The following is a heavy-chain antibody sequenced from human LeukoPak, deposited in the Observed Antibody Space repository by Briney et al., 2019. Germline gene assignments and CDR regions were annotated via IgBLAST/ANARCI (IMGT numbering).Heavy chain of an antibody. CDR1: GFTFEDYS. CDR3: GKASSGYYSAILH. J-gene: IGHJ4*02. Sequence: PGGSLRLSCAASGFTFEDYSMRWVRQAPGKGLEWVSGISWNSGNIGYADSVKGRFTISRDNAKNSLYLQMDSLRAEDTAFYYCGKASSGYYSAILHWGQGTLVTVSS. V-gene: IGHV3-9*01. D-gene: IGHD3-22*01. CDR2: ISWNSGNI.